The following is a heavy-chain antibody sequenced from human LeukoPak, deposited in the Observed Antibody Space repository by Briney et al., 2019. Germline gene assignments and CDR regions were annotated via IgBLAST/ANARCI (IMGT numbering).Heavy chain of an antibody. Sequence: SETLSLTCTVSGGSISSGGYYWSWIRQHPGKGLEWIGYIYYSGSTYYNPSLKSRVTISVDTSKNQFSLKLSSVTAADTAVYYCAREGSGHFDYWGQGTLVTVSS. CDR3: AREGSGHFDY. CDR2: IYYSGST. CDR1: GGSISSGGYY. J-gene: IGHJ4*02. V-gene: IGHV4-31*03. D-gene: IGHD2-15*01.